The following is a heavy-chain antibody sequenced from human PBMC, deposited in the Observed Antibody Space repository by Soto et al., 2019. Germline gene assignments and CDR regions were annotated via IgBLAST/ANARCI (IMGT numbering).Heavy chain of an antibody. CDR3: ARVSTSASGSYYTLDY. V-gene: IGHV4-59*11. Sequence: PSLTCTVSGDSISSHYWSWIRQPPGKGLEWIGFGSTKYNPSLKSRISISVDTSKNQFSLNLTSATAADTAVYYCARVSTSASGSYYTLDYWGQGTLVTVSS. J-gene: IGHJ4*02. D-gene: IGHD3-10*01. CDR1: GDSISSHY. CDR2: GST.